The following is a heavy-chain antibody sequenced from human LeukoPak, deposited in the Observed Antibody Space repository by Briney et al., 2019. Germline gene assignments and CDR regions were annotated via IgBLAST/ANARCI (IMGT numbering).Heavy chain of an antibody. Sequence: GGSLRLSCAASGFTFEDYNMHWVRQAPGKGLEWVSGISWDTGSIGYADSVKGRFTISRDNAKNFLYLQMNSLRTEDMALYYCARAPYSGTYGDYFAYWGQGTLVTVSS. CDR2: ISWDTGSI. CDR1: GFTFEDYN. V-gene: IGHV3-9*03. D-gene: IGHD1-26*01. J-gene: IGHJ4*02. CDR3: ARAPYSGTYGDYFAY.